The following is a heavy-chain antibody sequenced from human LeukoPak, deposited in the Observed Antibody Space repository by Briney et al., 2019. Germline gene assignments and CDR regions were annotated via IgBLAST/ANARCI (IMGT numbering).Heavy chain of an antibody. V-gene: IGHV1-2*02. CDR2: INPNSGGT. D-gene: IGHD2-2*02. CDR3: ARMQFVVVPAAIGY. Sequence: ASVKVSCEASGYTFTGYYMHWVRQAPGQGLEWMGWINPNSGGTNYAQKFQGRVTMTRDTSISAAYMELSRLRSDDTAVYYCARMQFVVVPAAIGYWGQGTLVTVSS. J-gene: IGHJ4*02. CDR1: GYTFTGYY.